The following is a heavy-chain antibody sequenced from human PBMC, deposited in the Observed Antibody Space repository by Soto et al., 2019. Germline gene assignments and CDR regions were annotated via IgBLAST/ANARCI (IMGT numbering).Heavy chain of an antibody. CDR3: ARESEDLTSNFDY. V-gene: IGHV3-21*06. J-gene: IGHJ4*02. Sequence: GGSLTLSCAASGFTFTRYSMNWVRQAPGKGLEWVSSISSTTNYIYYGDSMKGRFTISRDNAKNSLYLEMNSLRAEDTAVYYCARESEDLTSNFDYWGQGTLVTVSS. CDR1: GFTFTRYS. CDR2: ISSTTNYI.